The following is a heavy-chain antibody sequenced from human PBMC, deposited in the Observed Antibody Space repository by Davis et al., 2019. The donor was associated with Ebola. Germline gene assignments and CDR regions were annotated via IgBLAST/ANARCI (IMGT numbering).Heavy chain of an antibody. V-gene: IGHV3-64*02. J-gene: IGHJ4*02. D-gene: IGHD3-3*01. CDR1: GFTFSRYA. CDR2: IRSDGGST. CDR3: ARAPDYSDFWSCHLGESDY. Sequence: GESLKISCVAYGFTFSRYAMHWVRQAPGKGLEYVSAIRSDGGSTYYVDSVKGRFTVSRDNSKNTLYLQMGSLRPEDMAVYYCARAPDYSDFWSCHLGESDYWGQGTLVTVSS.